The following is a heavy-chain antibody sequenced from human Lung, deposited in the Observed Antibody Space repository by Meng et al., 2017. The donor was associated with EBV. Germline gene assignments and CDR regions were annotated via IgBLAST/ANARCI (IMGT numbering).Heavy chain of an antibody. J-gene: IGHJ4*02. CDR2: ISGDNGNT. V-gene: IGHV1-3*01. CDR3: ASHLLGYCSGGICYSSE. CDR1: GYSFTAHA. Sequence: QVQPVQSGAEVKKPGASVKLSCKPSGYSFTAHAIHWVRQAPGQSLEWMGWISGDNGNTRYSQKFQGRVTITRGPSARTAYMELNSLRSEDTAVYYCASHLLGYCSGGICYSSEWGQGTLVTVSS. D-gene: IGHD2-15*01.